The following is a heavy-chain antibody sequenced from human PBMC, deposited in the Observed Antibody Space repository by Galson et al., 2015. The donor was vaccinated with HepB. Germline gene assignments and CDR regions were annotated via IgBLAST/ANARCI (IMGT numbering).Heavy chain of an antibody. CDR2: VFYSGST. J-gene: IGHJ4*02. Sequence: ETLSLTCTVSGGPFSSNSYYWSWIRQPPGKGLEWIGYVFYSGSTDYNPSLKSRVTISVDTSKNKFSLKLSSVTAADTAVYYCAREGRALSGYDLQIFDYWGQGTLVTVSS. CDR1: GGPFSSNSYY. CDR3: AREGRALSGYDLQIFDY. V-gene: IGHV4-61*01. D-gene: IGHD5-12*01.